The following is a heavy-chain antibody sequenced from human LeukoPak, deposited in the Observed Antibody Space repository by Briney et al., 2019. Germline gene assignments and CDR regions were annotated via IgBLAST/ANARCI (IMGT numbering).Heavy chain of an antibody. CDR1: GGSISGTNW. Sequence: PSETLSLTCGVSGGSISGTNWWSRVRQPPGQGLEWIGEISLRGLTNYNPSLRSRLTMSLDESKNQVSLNLTSVTAADTAVYYCARGQYSGSCFDNWGQGSLVTVSS. CDR3: ARGQYSGSCFDN. J-gene: IGHJ4*02. D-gene: IGHD1-26*01. CDR2: ISLRGLT. V-gene: IGHV4-4*02.